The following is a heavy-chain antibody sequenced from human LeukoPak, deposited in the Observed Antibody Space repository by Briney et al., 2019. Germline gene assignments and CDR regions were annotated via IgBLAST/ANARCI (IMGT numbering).Heavy chain of an antibody. Sequence: GGSLRLSRSASGFTFSSYAMHWVRQAPGKGLEYVSAISSSGDSTYYADSVKSRFTISRDNSKNTLYLQMSSLRPEDAAVYYCVKDGMAVAGTAPLDYWGLGILVTVSS. CDR3: VKDGMAVAGTAPLDY. D-gene: IGHD6-19*01. J-gene: IGHJ4*02. CDR2: ISSSGDST. V-gene: IGHV3-64D*08. CDR1: GFTFSSYA.